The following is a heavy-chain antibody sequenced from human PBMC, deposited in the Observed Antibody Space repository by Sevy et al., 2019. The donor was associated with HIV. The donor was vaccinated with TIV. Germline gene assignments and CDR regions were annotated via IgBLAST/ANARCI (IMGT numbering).Heavy chain of an antibody. J-gene: IGHJ4*03. CDR2: VYYTGRT. Sequence: SETLSLSCTISGDSFSSSSYYWAWIRQPPGKGLEWIGSVYYTGRTYYSASLKSRVTISVNTSKNQFSLRLKSVTTADTSIYYCARHLDVEVVVGAIQGYFDYWGQGTLVTVSS. CDR1: GDSFSSSSYY. CDR3: ARHLDVEVVVGAIQGYFDY. D-gene: IGHD2-15*01. V-gene: IGHV4-39*01.